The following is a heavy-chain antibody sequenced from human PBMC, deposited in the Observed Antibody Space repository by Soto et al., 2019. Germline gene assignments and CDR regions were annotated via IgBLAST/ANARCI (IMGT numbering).Heavy chain of an antibody. D-gene: IGHD2-15*01. J-gene: IGHJ4*02. CDR1: GSPSGANT. CDR3: ARGWGCTGGSCYSDH. CDR2: IISSSRTI. Sequence: EVQLVESGGGLVHPGGPLSPPGQPPGSPSGANTLTWARQPPGKGRGGVSYIISSSRTIYYADSVKGRFTISRDSAKNSLYLQMNSLREEDTAVYYCARGWGCTGGSCYSDHWGQGTLVTVSS. V-gene: IGHV3-48*02.